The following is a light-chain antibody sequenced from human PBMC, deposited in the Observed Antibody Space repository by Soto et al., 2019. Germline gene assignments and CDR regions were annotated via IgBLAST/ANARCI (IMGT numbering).Light chain of an antibody. CDR2: TNN. J-gene: IGLJ6*01. Sequence: QSALTQPPSASGTPGQRVTISCSGSSSNIGSSNVNWYQQLPGTAPKLLIYTNNKRPSGVPDRFSGSKSGTSASLAISGLQYEDEADYYCAAWDDILNCRALGNGTKVTV. CDR1: SSNIGSSN. CDR3: AAWDDILNCRA. V-gene: IGLV1-44*01.